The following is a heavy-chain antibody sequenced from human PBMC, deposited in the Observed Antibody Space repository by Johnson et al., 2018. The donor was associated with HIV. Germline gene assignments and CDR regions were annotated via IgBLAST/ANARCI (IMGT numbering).Heavy chain of an antibody. J-gene: IGHJ3*01. CDR2: IRSKVNSYAT. CDR3: TTDPWWNGYHAFDV. V-gene: IGHV3-73*01. D-gene: IGHD1-1*01. CDR1: GFTFSGSA. Sequence: VQLVESGGGVVQPGGSLKLSCAASGFTFSGSAMHWVRQASGKGLEWVGRIRSKVNSYATAYAASVKGRFTISRDDSKNTLYLQMHSLKTEDTAMYYCTTDPWWNGYHAFDVWGQGTMVTVSS.